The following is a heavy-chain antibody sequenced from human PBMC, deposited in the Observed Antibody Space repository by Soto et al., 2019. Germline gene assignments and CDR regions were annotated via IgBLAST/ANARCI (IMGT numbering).Heavy chain of an antibody. V-gene: IGHV3-30*03. D-gene: IGHD3-3*01. CDR1: GFTFSNSG. J-gene: IGHJ4*02. CDR2: ISYEENNK. Sequence: GGSLRLSCAASGFTFSNSGMHWVRQAPGKGLEWVAVISYEENNKYYADSVKGRFTISRDNSKDTPYLQMNSLRAEDSAVYYCARDRRGTIFGVGPSDYWGQGTLVTVSS. CDR3: ARDRRGTIFGVGPSDY.